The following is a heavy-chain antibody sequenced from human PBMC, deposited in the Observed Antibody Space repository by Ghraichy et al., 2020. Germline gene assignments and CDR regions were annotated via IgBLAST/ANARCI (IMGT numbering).Heavy chain of an antibody. CDR2: INTNTGNP. Sequence: ASVKVSCKASGYTFTSYAMNWVRQAPGQGLEWMGWINTNTGNPTYAQGFTGRFVFSLDTSVSTAYLQISSLKAEDTAVYYCARAESGYYPMDDAFDIWGQGTMVTVSS. V-gene: IGHV7-4-1*02. D-gene: IGHD3-3*01. J-gene: IGHJ3*02. CDR1: GYTFTSYA. CDR3: ARAESGYYPMDDAFDI.